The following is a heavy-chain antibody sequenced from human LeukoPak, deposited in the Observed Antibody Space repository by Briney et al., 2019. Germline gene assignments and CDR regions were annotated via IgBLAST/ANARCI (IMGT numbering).Heavy chain of an antibody. D-gene: IGHD3-22*01. V-gene: IGHV4-59*01. CDR1: AGSIKSYY. CDR3: ARVRWLNAYYHYYYMDV. CDR2: IYDSGST. J-gene: IGHJ6*03. Sequence: SQTLSLTCTVSAGSIKSYYWSWIRQPPRKGLEWIGYIYDSGSTNYNPSLKSRVTISLDAAKDQFFLRLSSVTAADTALYYCARVRWLNAYYHYYYMDVWGKGTTVTVSS.